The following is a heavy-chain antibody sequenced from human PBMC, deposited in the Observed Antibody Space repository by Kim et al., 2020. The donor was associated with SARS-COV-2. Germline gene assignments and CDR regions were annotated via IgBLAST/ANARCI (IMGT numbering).Heavy chain of an antibody. CDR2: IYHSGST. CDR1: GYSISSGYY. J-gene: IGHJ4*02. CDR3: ARNRGPMVRGPFDY. Sequence: SETLSLTCTVSGYSISSGYYWGWIRQPPGKGLEWIGSIYHSGSTYYNPSLKSRVTISVDTSKNQFSLKLSSVTAADTAVYYCARNRGPMVRGPFDYWGQG. V-gene: IGHV4-38-2*02. D-gene: IGHD3-10*01.